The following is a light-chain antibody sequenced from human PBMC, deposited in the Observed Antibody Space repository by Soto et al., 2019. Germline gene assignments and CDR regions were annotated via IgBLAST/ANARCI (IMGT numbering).Light chain of an antibody. CDR1: SSKIATKP. J-gene: IGLJ1*01. Sequence: QSALTQPPSAPGTPGQRVSISCSGSSSKIATKPVNWYQQLPGTAPKLPIYSNNQRPSGVPDRFSGSKSGTSASLAISVLQSEDEADYYWASWDDSLIGYVLGAGTKVTVL. V-gene: IGLV1-44*01. CDR2: SNN. CDR3: ASWDDSLIGYV.